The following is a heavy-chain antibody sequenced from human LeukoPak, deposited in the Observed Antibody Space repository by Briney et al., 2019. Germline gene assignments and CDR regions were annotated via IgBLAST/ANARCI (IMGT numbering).Heavy chain of an antibody. CDR1: GFTFSSYA. V-gene: IGHV3-23*01. D-gene: IGHD1-26*01. Sequence: GGSLRLSCAASGFTFSSYAMSWVRQAPGKGLEWVSSISGSGGSTDYADSVKGRFTISRDNSKNTLFLQMNSLRAEDTAVYYCAKALGGSGSYRNWFDPWGQGALVTVSS. CDR2: ISGSGGST. CDR3: AKALGGSGSYRNWFDP. J-gene: IGHJ5*02.